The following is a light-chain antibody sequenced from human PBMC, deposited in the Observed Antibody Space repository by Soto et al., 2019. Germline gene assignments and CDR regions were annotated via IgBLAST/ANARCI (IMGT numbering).Light chain of an antibody. J-gene: IGLJ2*01. CDR1: SSNIGKNT. V-gene: IGLV1-44*01. CDR2: RNN. Sequence: QSVLTQPPSASGTPGQRVTISCSGSSSNIGKNTVNWYQQLPGTAPQLLIFRNNQRPSGVPDRFSGSKSGTSASLTISGLQSDDEADYYCAAWDDGLIGSVAFGGGTKDTVL. CDR3: AAWDDGLIGSVA.